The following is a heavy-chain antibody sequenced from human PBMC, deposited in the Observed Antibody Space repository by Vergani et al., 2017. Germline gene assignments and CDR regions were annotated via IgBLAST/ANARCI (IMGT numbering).Heavy chain of an antibody. V-gene: IGHV3-9*02. J-gene: IGHJ5*02. D-gene: IGHD6-6*01. CDR2: ISWNSNSI. Sequence: EVQLEESGGGLVLPGRSLRLSCVASGFTSAGYAMHWVRQAPGKGLEWVSGISWNSNSIGYADSVKGRFTISRDNAKNSLYLQMNSLRAEGTALYYCAKDLGTSSVGGWFDPWGQGTLVTVSS. CDR1: GFTSAGYA. CDR3: AKDLGTSSVGGWFDP.